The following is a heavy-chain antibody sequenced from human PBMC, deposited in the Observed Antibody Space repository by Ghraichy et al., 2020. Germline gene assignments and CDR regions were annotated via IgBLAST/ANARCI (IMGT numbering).Heavy chain of an antibody. CDR2: IWNDGTTK. CDR1: EFTFSIYS. CDR3: ARENSVAGTRAFDI. D-gene: IGHD6-19*01. Sequence: GGSLRLSCAASEFTFSIYSMHWVRQAPGKGLEWMTVIWNDGTTKYYADSVKGRFAISRDNSKNTLYLQMNSLRADDTAVYYCARENSVAGTRAFDIWGQGTMVTVSS. J-gene: IGHJ3*02. V-gene: IGHV3-33*01.